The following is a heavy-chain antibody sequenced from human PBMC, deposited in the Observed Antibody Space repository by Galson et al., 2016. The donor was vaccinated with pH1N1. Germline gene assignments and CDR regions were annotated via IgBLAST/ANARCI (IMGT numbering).Heavy chain of an antibody. CDR3: ATGNQNYFDY. Sequence: SLRLSCAASGFTFRTFGMHWVRQAPGKGLEWVAVIWNDGSKKFYVDSVKGRFTISRDNSNHTLHLQMDDLRIEDTAIYYCATGNQNYFDYWGQGALVTVSS. CDR1: GFTFRTFG. V-gene: IGHV3-33*08. CDR2: IWNDGSKK. J-gene: IGHJ4*02.